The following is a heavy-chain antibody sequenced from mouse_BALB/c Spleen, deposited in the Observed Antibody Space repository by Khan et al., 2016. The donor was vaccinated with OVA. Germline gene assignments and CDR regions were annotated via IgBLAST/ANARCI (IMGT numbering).Heavy chain of an antibody. J-gene: IGHJ3*01. V-gene: IGHV1S132*01. CDR2: IFPGTGTT. CDR3: ERGYFRNYGFVY. Sequence: QVQLKESGAELVKPGASVKLSCKTSGYTFTSYWIQWVKQRPGQGLGWIGQIFPGTGTTYYNENFKGKATLTVDTSSSTAYMQLSSLTSEDSSVSVCERGYFRNYGFVYWGQGTLVTVSP. D-gene: IGHD2-5*01. CDR1: GYTFTSYW.